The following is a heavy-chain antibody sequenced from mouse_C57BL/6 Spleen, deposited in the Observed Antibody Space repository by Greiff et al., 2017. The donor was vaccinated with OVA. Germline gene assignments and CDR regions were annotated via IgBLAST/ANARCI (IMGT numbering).Heavy chain of an antibody. CDR1: GYSITSGYY. J-gene: IGHJ3*01. D-gene: IGHD2-4*01. CDR2: ISYDGSN. CDR3: ASFYYDPAWFAY. V-gene: IGHV3-6*01. Sequence: EVQRVESGPGLVKPSQSLSLTCSVTGYSITSGYYWNWIRQFPGNKLEWMGYISYDGSNNYNPSLKNRISITRDTSKNQFFLKLNSVTTEDTATYYCASFYYDPAWFAYWGQGTLVTVSA.